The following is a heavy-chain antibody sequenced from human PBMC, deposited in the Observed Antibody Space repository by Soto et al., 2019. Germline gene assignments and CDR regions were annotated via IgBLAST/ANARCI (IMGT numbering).Heavy chain of an antibody. CDR3: ARADPAAAGTGWFDP. V-gene: IGHV5-10-1*01. Sequence: RESLKSSCKCSGCSFTSYWISWVRQMPGKGLEWMGRIDPSDSYTNYSPSFQGHVTISADKSISTAYLQWSSLKASDTAMYYCARADPAAAGTGWFDPWGQGTLVTVSS. J-gene: IGHJ5*02. D-gene: IGHD6-13*01. CDR2: IDPSDSYT. CDR1: GCSFTSYW.